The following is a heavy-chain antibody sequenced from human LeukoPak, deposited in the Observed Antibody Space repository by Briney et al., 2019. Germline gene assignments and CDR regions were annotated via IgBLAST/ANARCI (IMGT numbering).Heavy chain of an antibody. J-gene: IGHJ4*02. CDR3: AKMVHTEQWLVPFDY. D-gene: IGHD6-19*01. Sequence: GGSLRLSCAASGFTFSTNWMHWVRQAPGKGLEWVSTISGSGGSTYYADSVKGRFTISRDNSKNTLYLQMNSLRAEDTAVYYCAKMVHTEQWLVPFDYWGQGTLVTVSS. CDR1: GFTFSTNW. V-gene: IGHV3-23*01. CDR2: ISGSGGST.